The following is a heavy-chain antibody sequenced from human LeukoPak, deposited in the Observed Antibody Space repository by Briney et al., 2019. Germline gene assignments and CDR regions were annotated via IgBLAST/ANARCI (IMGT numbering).Heavy chain of an antibody. CDR1: AFSFGRYS. J-gene: IGHJ4*02. CDR2: IYGNSAAI. CDR3: AKDGDYYDILTGPAYYFDY. D-gene: IGHD3-9*01. V-gene: IGHV3-23*01. Sequence: PGGSLRLSCVGSAFSFGRYSMSWVRQAPGRGLERVSSIYGNSAAIYYADSVKGRFTISRDNSKNTVYLQMNGLKAEDSALYYCAKDGDYYDILTGPAYYFDYWGQGTLVTVSS.